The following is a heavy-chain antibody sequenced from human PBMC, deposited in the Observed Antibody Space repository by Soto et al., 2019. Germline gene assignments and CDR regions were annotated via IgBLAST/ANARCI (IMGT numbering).Heavy chain of an antibody. V-gene: IGHV3-20*01. CDR3: ARVKGGYDLGNYFDY. CDR2: LNWNGAST. D-gene: IGHD5-12*01. Sequence: EVQLVESGGGVVRPGGSLRLSCAPSGFTFDGYAMSWVRQAPGKGLEWVSGLNWNGASTGYADSVKGRFTISRDNVKNSLYLQMNSLRAEDTALYHCARVKGGYDLGNYFDYWGQGTLVTVSS. CDR1: GFTFDGYA. J-gene: IGHJ4*02.